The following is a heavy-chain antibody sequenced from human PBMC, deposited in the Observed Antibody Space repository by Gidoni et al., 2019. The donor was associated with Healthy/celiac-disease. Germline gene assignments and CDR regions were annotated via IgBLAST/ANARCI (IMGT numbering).Heavy chain of an antibody. CDR2: ISGSGGST. D-gene: IGHD3-22*01. V-gene: IGHV3-23*01. J-gene: IGHJ4*02. Sequence: EVQLLESGGGLVQPGGSLRLSCAASGFTFSSYAMSWVRQAPGKGLEWVSAISGSGGSTYYADSVKGRFTISRDNSKNTLYLQMNSLRAEDTAVYYCAKVFSPYYDSSGAFDYWGQGTLVTVSS. CDR3: AKVFSPYYDSSGAFDY. CDR1: GFTFSSYA.